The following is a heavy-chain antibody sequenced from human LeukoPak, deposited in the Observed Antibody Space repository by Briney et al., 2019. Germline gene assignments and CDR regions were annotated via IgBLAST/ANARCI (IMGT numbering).Heavy chain of an antibody. Sequence: PGGSLRLSCAASGFXFSSYAINWVRQAPGKGLEWVSCMSGGGDTTFYADSVKGRCTISRDNSKNMLYLQMNSLRAEDTAVYYCEKLRSSTSSDAFDIWGQGTMVTVSS. CDR2: MSGGGDTT. V-gene: IGHV3-23*01. J-gene: IGHJ3*02. CDR1: GFXFSSYA. D-gene: IGHD2-2*01. CDR3: EKLRSSTSSDAFDI.